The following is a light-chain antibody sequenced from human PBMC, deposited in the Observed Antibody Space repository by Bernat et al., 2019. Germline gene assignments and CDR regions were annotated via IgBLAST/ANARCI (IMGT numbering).Light chain of an antibody. CDR3: QQYHTSSPYT. CDR1: QCISRW. J-gene: IGKJ2*01. V-gene: IGKV1-5*03. Sequence: DIQMTQSPSTLSASVGDRVTMTCRASQCISRWLAWYQQKPGQAPKLLIYKASILETGVPSRFSGSGSGSEFTLTISSLQPYDVASYYCQQYHTSSPYTFGQGTIVEIK. CDR2: KAS.